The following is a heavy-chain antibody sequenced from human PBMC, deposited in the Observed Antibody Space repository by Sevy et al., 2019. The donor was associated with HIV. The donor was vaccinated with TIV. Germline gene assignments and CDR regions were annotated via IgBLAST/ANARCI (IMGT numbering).Heavy chain of an antibody. CDR2: IWFDGSKT. V-gene: IGHV3-33*01. Sequence: GGSLRLSCAASGFTFSTYGMHWVRQAPGKGLEWVAVIWFDGSKTYYADSVKGRFTISRDIAKNTLHLQMNSLRAEDTAVYYCARDLEFYDYGDYGTAVMPDYWGQGTLVTVSS. J-gene: IGHJ4*02. D-gene: IGHD4-17*01. CDR3: ARDLEFYDYGDYGTAVMPDY. CDR1: GFTFSTYG.